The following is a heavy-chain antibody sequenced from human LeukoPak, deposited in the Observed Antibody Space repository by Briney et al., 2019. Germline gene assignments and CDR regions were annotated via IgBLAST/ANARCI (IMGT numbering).Heavy chain of an antibody. CDR3: ARDPGYSGYAEDRTLRY. CDR2: ISAYNGNT. Sequence: ASVKVSCKASGGTFSSYASSWVRQAPGQGLEWMGWISAYNGNTNYAQKLQGRVTMTTDTSTSTAYMELRSLRSDDTAVYYCARDPGYSGYAEDRTLRYWGQGTLVTVSS. J-gene: IGHJ4*02. CDR1: GGTFSSYA. V-gene: IGHV1-18*01. D-gene: IGHD5-12*01.